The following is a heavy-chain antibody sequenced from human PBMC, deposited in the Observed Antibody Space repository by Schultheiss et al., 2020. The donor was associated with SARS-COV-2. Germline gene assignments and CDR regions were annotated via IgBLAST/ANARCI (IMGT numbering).Heavy chain of an antibody. D-gene: IGHD6-6*01. V-gene: IGHV4-31*03. CDR3: ARLGWGIAARRYFDL. CDR1: GGSISSGGYY. J-gene: IGHJ2*01. Sequence: SQTLSLTCTVSGGSISSGGYYWSWIRQHPGKGLEWIGYIYTSGSTNYNPSLKSRVTMSVDTSKNQFSLKLSSVTAADTAVYYCARLGWGIAARRYFDLWGRGTLVTVSS. CDR2: IYTSGST.